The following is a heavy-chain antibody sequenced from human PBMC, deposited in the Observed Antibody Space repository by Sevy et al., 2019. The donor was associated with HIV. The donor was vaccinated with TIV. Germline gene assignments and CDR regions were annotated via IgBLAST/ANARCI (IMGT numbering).Heavy chain of an antibody. CDR2: ISWDGDDK. V-gene: IGHV3-43*01. J-gene: IGHJ4*02. Sequence: GGSLRLSCAASVFTFDDYTMHWVRQAPGKGLEWVSLISWDGDDKYYGDSVKGRFTISRDNSKNSLYLQMNSLRTEDTALYFCAKKGSEITSAGSYFDYWGQGALVTVSS. D-gene: IGHD3-10*01. CDR1: VFTFDDYT. CDR3: AKKGSEITSAGSYFDY.